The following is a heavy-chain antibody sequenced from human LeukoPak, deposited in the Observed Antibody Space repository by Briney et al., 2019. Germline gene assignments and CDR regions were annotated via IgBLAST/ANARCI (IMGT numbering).Heavy chain of an antibody. Sequence: GGSLRLSCAASGFTFSSYAMSWVRQAPGKGLEWVSAISGSGGSTYYADSVKGRFTISRDNSKNTLYLQMNSLRAEDTAVYYCAKDMRFGELLHYYYGMDVWGQGTTVTVSS. CDR1: GFTFSSYA. CDR3: AKDMRFGELLHYYYGMDV. J-gene: IGHJ6*02. CDR2: ISGSGGST. D-gene: IGHD3-10*01. V-gene: IGHV3-23*01.